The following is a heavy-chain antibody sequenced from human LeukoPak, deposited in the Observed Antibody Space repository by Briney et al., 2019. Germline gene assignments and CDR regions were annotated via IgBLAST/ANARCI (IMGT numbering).Heavy chain of an antibody. J-gene: IGHJ5*02. CDR1: GYTFTSYY. CDR2: INPSGGST. Sequence: ASVKVSCKASGYTFTSYYMHRVRQAPGQGLEWMGIINPSGGSTSYAQKFQGRVTMTRDMSTSTVYMELSSLRSEDTAVYYCARDYPSYCSSTSCYTRGFDPWGQGTLVTVSS. CDR3: ARDYPSYCSSTSCYTRGFDP. V-gene: IGHV1-46*01. D-gene: IGHD2-2*02.